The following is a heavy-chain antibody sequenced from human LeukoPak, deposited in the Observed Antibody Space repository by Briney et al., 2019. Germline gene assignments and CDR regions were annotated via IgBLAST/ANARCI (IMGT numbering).Heavy chain of an antibody. CDR2: IYYSGST. CDR3: ARLAGYDYVWGSYRPYYFDY. J-gene: IGHJ4*02. CDR1: GGSISSSSYY. V-gene: IGHV4-39*01. D-gene: IGHD3-16*02. Sequence: SETLSLTCAVSGGSISSSSYYWGWIRQPPGKGLEWIGSIYYSGSTYYNPSLKSRVTISVDTSKNQFSLKLSSVTAADTAVYYCARLAGYDYVWGSYRPYYFDYWGQGTLVTVSS.